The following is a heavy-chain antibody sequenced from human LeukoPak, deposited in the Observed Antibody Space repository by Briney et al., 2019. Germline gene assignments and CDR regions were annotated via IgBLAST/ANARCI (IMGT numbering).Heavy chain of an antibody. J-gene: IGHJ4*02. CDR2: INHSGST. Sequence: SETLSLTCAVYGGSFSGYYWSWIRQPPGKGLEWIGEINHSGSTNYNPSLKSRVTISVDTSKNQFSLKLSSVTAADTAVYYCARAVQGYYGSGSYHDRSIPFDYWGQGTLVTVSS. V-gene: IGHV4-34*01. CDR3: ARAVQGYYGSGSYHDRSIPFDY. CDR1: GGSFSGYY. D-gene: IGHD3-10*01.